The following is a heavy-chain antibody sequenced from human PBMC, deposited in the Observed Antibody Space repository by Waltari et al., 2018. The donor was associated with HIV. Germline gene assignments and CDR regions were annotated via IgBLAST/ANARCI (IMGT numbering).Heavy chain of an antibody. CDR3: AREFCTTTSCFFDF. CDR1: GGSISSGGYY. Sequence: QVQLQESGPGLVKPSQILSLTCSVSGGSISSGGYYWSWIRQHPGKGLEWIGYFYDSRNTYYNPSLKSRTIMSIDTSKNQFSLKLNSVTAADTAVYYCAREFCTTTSCFFDFWGQGNLVTVSS. D-gene: IGHD2-2*01. J-gene: IGHJ4*02. CDR2: FYDSRNT. V-gene: IGHV4-31*02.